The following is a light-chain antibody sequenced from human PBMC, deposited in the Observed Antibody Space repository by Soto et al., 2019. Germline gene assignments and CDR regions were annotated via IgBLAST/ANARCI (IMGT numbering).Light chain of an antibody. CDR2: AAS. CDR3: KQYYSYIPGT. Sequence: AIRMTQSPSSFSASTGDRVTITCRASQGISSYLAWYQQKPGKAPKLLIYAASTLQSGVPSRFSGSGSGTDFTITISCLQSEDFATYYCKQYYSYIPGTFGQGTKVEIK. CDR1: QGISSY. J-gene: IGKJ1*01. V-gene: IGKV1-8*01.